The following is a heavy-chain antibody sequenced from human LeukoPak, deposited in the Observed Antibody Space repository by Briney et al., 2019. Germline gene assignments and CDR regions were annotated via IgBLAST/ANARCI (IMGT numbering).Heavy chain of an antibody. J-gene: IGHJ4*02. Sequence: SQTLSLTCTVSGGSISSGGYYWSRIRQPPGKGLEWIGYIYYSGSAYYNPSLKSRVTISVDTSKNQFSLKLSSVTAADTAVYYCASITSYDSSGYPDDYWGQGTLVTVSS. CDR3: ASITSYDSSGYPDDY. CDR1: GGSISSGGYY. V-gene: IGHV4-31*03. D-gene: IGHD3-22*01. CDR2: IYYSGSA.